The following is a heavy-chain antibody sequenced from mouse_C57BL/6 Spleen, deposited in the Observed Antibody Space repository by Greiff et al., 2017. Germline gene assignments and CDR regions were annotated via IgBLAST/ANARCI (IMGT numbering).Heavy chain of an antibody. D-gene: IGHD1-1*01. CDR3: ARRYYGSSYFDY. J-gene: IGHJ2*01. CDR2: ITPNNGGT. Sequence: VQLQQSGPELVKPGASVKISCKASGYTFTDYYMNWVKQSHGKSLEWIGDITPNNGGTSYNQKFKGKDTLTVDQSSSTAYMEHRSLTSEYAAVYYGARRYYGSSYFDYWGQGTTLTVSS. V-gene: IGHV1-26*01. CDR1: GYTFTDYY.